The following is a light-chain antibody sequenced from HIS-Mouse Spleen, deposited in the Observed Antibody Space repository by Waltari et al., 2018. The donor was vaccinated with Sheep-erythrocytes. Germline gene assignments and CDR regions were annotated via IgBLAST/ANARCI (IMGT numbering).Light chain of an antibody. J-gene: IGLJ2*01. V-gene: IGLV2-23*01. CDR1: SRDVGSYNL. CDR3: CSYAGSSTLV. CDR2: EGS. Sequence: QSALTQPASLSGSPGQSITISCTGTSRDVGSYNLLSWYQQHPGTAPKLMIYEGSKRPSGVSNRFSGSKSGNTASLTISGLQAEDEADYYCCSYAGSSTLVFGGGTKLTVL.